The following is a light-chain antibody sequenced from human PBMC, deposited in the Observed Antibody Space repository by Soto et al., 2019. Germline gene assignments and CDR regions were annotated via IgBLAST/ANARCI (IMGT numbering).Light chain of an antibody. Sequence: DIQMTQSPSTLSASVGDRVTITCRASQNISKWLAWYQQKPGKAPKFLIYDASSLESAVPSRFSGSGSGTEFTLSIRSLQPDDFASYCCQQYHSYPRTFGGGTKVEIK. CDR1: QNISKW. J-gene: IGKJ4*01. V-gene: IGKV1-5*01. CDR3: QQYHSYPRT. CDR2: DAS.